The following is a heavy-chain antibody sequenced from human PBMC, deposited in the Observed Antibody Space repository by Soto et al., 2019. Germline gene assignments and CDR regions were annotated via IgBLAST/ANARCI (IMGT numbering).Heavy chain of an antibody. CDR2: INSDGSST. Sequence: GGSLRLSCAASGFTFSSYWMHWVRQAPGKGLVWVSRINSDGSSTSYADSVKGRFTISRDNAKNTLYLQMNSPRAEDTAVYYCATDPNSTGSFGRFDYWGQGAQVTVSS. D-gene: IGHD3-22*01. J-gene: IGHJ4*02. CDR1: GFTFSSYW. CDR3: ATDPNSTGSFGRFDY. V-gene: IGHV3-74*01.